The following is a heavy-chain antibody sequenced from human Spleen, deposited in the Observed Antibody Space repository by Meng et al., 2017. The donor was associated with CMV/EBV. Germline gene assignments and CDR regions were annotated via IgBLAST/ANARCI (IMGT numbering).Heavy chain of an antibody. CDR2: ITGSGSTS. D-gene: IGHD3-10*01. J-gene: IGHJ4*02. CDR1: GFTFSDYA. CDR3: AKEDSGLDY. Sequence: GGSLRLSCAVSGFTFSDYAMSWVRQAPGKGLESVSSITGSGSTSFYADAVKGRFTVSRDNSKSTLHLEMRNLTPDDTAVYYCAKEDSGLDYWGQGTLVTVSS. V-gene: IGHV3-23*01.